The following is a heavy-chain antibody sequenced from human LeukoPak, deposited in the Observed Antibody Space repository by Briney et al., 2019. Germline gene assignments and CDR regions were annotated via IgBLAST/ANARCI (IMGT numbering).Heavy chain of an antibody. CDR2: INPNSGGT. J-gene: IGHJ4*02. Sequence: GASVKVSCKASGYTFTDFYMHWVRQAPGQGLEWMGWINPNSGGTNYAQRFQGRVTMTRDTSISTAYMELSRLRSDDTAVYYCARADMSSDYTPSDYWGQGTLVTVSS. V-gene: IGHV1-2*02. CDR3: ARADMSSDYTPSDY. CDR1: GYTFTDFY. D-gene: IGHD3-3*01.